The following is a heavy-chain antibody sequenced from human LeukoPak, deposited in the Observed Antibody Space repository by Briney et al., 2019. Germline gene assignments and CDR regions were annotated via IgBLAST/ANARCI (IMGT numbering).Heavy chain of an antibody. Sequence: GGSLRLSCAASGLTSSNYWMSWVRQAPGKGLEWVANIKEDGNEKYYVDSVKGRFTTSRDNAKKSLYLQMNSLRAEDTAVYYCARDRSRFYYWGQGTPVTVSS. V-gene: IGHV3-7*01. J-gene: IGHJ4*02. D-gene: IGHD2-2*01. CDR2: IKEDGNEK. CDR3: ARDRSRFYY. CDR1: GLTSSNYW.